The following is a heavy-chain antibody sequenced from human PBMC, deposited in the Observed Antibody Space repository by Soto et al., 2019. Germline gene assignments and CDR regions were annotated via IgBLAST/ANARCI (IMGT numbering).Heavy chain of an antibody. CDR3: ARGSEDFGVVIHWFDP. CDR2: IWYDGSNK. J-gene: IGHJ5*02. V-gene: IGHV3-33*01. Sequence: GGSLRLSCAASGFPFSSYGMHWVRQAPGKGLEWVAVIWYDGSNKYYAGSVKGRFTISRDNSKNTLYPQMNSLRAEDTAVYYCARGSEDFGVVIHWFDPWGQGTLVTVSS. CDR1: GFPFSSYG. D-gene: IGHD3-3*01.